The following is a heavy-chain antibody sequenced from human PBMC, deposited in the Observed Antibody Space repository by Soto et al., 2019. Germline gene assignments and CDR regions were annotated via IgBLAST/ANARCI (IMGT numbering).Heavy chain of an antibody. Sequence: SQTLSLTCAISGDSVSSNSAAWNWIRHSPSRGLEWLGRTYYRSKWYNDYAVSVKSRITINPDTSKNQFSLQLNSVTPEDTAVYYCASVNRNWNHEYFDYWGQGTLVTVSS. CDR3: ASVNRNWNHEYFDY. D-gene: IGHD1-1*01. CDR1: GDSVSSNSAA. V-gene: IGHV6-1*01. CDR2: TYYRSKWYN. J-gene: IGHJ4*02.